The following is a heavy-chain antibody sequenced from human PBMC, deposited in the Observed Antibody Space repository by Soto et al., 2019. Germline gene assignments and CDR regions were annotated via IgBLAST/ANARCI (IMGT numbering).Heavy chain of an antibody. D-gene: IGHD3-22*01. Sequence: GASVKVSCKASGGTFSKYAISWVRQAPGQGLEWLGGIIPMFGTPDYAQKFHGHVTMSVDRSTNTAFLQWRSLRASDTAMYYCARPLGGDSSGYSSSYYAMDVWGQGTTVTVPS. V-gene: IGHV1-69*06. CDR3: ARPLGGDSSGYSSSYYAMDV. CDR1: GGTFSKYA. J-gene: IGHJ6*02. CDR2: IIPMFGTP.